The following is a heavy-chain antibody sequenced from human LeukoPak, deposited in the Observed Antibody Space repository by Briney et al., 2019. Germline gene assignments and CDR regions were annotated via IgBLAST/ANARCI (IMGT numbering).Heavy chain of an antibody. J-gene: IGHJ4*02. V-gene: IGHV1-2*02. CDR3: ARWLRVVVTNAKGAFDY. D-gene: IGHD3-22*01. CDR2: INPNSGGT. Sequence: GASVKVSCKSSGYTFTGYYMHGVRQAPGQGLEWMGWINPNSGGTNYAQKFQGRVTMTRDTSISTAYMELSRLRSDDTAVYYCARWLRVVVTNAKGAFDYWGQGTLVTVSS. CDR1: GYTFTGYY.